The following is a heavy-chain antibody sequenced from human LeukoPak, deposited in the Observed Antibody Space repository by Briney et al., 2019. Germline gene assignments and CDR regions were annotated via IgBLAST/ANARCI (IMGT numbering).Heavy chain of an antibody. D-gene: IGHD3/OR15-3a*01. Sequence: SETLSLTCAVYGGSFSGYYLSWIRQPPGKGLEWIGEIYHSGSTNYNPSLTTRVTISVDTSKNQSSLKLSSVTAADTAVYYCARERTRPRRSFDYWGQGTLVTV. CDR2: IYHSGST. V-gene: IGHV4-34*01. CDR3: ARERTRPRRSFDY. CDR1: GGSFSGYY. J-gene: IGHJ4*02.